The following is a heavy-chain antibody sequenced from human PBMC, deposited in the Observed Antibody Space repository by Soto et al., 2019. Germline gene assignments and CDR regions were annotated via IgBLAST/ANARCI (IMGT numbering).Heavy chain of an antibody. V-gene: IGHV4-39*01. J-gene: IGHJ4*02. CDR3: ARLPSRHLVDY. D-gene: IGHD3-3*02. CDR2: MFYGVST. Sequence: PSETLSLTCTVSGSSINSSRYYWGWIRQPPGKGLEWIGSMFYGVSTYYNPSLKSRVTVSVDTSKNQFAMNLRSVTAADTAVYYCARLPSRHLVDYWGQGTLVTVPQ. CDR1: GSSINSSRYY.